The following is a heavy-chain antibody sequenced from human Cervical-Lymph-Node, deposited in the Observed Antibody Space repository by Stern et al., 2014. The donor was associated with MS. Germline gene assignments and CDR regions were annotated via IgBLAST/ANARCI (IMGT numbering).Heavy chain of an antibody. CDR2: IDYTGST. CDR3: ARLASGLDY. V-gene: IGHV4-31*03. D-gene: IGHD3-3*01. CDR1: GGSISIDDYY. J-gene: IGHJ4*02. Sequence: MQLVESGPGLVKPSQTLSLTCTVSGGSISIDDYYWSWVRQFPGKGLEWIGYIDYTGSTYYSPSLESRVFMSVETSKNQFSLNLTSVTAADTAVYYCARLASGLDYWGQGTLVTVSS.